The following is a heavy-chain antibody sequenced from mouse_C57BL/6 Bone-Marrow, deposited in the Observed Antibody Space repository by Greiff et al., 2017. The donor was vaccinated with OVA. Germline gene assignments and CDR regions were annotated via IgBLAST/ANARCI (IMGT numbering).Heavy chain of an antibody. CDR3: ARGGSYYDYDGVFDY. V-gene: IGHV1-55*01. D-gene: IGHD2-4*01. Sequence: QVQLQQPGAELVKPGASVKMSCKASVYTFTSYWITWVKQRPGQGLEWIGDIYPGSGSTNYNEKFKSKATLTVDTSSSTAYMQLSSLTSEDSAVYYCARGGSYYDYDGVFDYWGQGTTLTVSS. J-gene: IGHJ2*01. CDR2: IYPGSGST. CDR1: VYTFTSYW.